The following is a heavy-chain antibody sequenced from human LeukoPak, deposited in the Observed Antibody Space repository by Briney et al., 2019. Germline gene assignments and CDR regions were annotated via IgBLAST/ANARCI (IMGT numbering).Heavy chain of an antibody. J-gene: IGHJ5*02. V-gene: IGHV1-8*03. D-gene: IGHD6-13*01. CDR2: MNPNSGNT. CDR1: GYTFTSYD. CDR3: ARGLGSSSWENWFDP. Sequence: ASVKVSCKASGYTFTSYDINWVRQATGQGLEWMGWMNPNSGNTGYAQKFQGRVTITRNTSISTAYMELSSLRSEDTAVYYCARGLGSSSWENWFDPWGQGTLVTVSS.